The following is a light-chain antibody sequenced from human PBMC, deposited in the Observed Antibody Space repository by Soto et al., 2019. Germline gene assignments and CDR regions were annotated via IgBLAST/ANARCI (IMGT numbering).Light chain of an antibody. J-gene: IGKJ1*01. CDR3: QQYDSYLRT. CDR2: DAS. Sequence: DIPMTQSPSTLSASVGDRVTITCRASQTISAWLAWYQQKPGKAPKLLIYDASILATGVPSRFSGSGSGPEFTLTISSLQPDDFATYYCQQYDSYLRTFGQGTKVEFK. CDR1: QTISAW. V-gene: IGKV1-5*01.